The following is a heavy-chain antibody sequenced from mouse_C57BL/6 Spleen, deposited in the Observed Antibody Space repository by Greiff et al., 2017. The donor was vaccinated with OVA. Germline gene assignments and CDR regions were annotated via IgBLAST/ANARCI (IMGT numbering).Heavy chain of an antibody. V-gene: IGHV1-85*01. CDR2: IYPRDGST. CDR3: ARISYYYGSRTWFAY. CDR1: GYTFTSYD. J-gene: IGHJ3*01. D-gene: IGHD1-1*01. Sequence: VQLQQSGPELVKPGASVKLSCKASGYTFTSYDINWVKQRPGQGLEWIGWIYPRDGSTKYNEKFKGKATLTVDTSSSTAYMELHSLTSEDSAVYFCARISYYYGSRTWFAYWGQGTLVTVSA.